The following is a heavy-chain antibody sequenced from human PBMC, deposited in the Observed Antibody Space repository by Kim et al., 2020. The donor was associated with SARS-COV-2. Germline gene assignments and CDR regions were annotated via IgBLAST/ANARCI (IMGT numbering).Heavy chain of an antibody. J-gene: IGHJ4*02. D-gene: IGHD5-18*01. CDR3: AKTPGGYTYGRFYFDS. Sequence: DSVKGRFTICRDNSKDTFYLQMNSLRAEDTAVYYCAKTPGGYTYGRFYFDSWGQGTLVTVSS. V-gene: IGHV3-23*01.